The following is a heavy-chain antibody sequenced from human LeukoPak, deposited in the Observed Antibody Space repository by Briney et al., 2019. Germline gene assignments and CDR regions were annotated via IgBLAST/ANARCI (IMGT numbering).Heavy chain of an antibody. CDR1: GFTFSSYG. J-gene: IGHJ4*02. CDR3: AKDSLIYCSGGSCYPDY. V-gene: IGHV3-33*06. D-gene: IGHD2-15*01. CDR2: IWYDGSNK. Sequence: GRSLRLSCAASGFTFSSYGMHWVRQAPGKGLEWVAVIWYDGSNKYYADSVKGRFTISRDNSKNTLYLQMNSLRAEDTAVYYCAKDSLIYCSGGSCYPDYWGPGTLVTVSS.